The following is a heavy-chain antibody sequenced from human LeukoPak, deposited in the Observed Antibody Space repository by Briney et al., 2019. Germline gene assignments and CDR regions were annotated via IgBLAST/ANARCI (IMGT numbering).Heavy chain of an antibody. CDR3: ARHSNYGSGSYYRYWFDP. CDR2: IYYSGST. CDR1: GGSISSYY. D-gene: IGHD3-10*01. V-gene: IGHV4-59*08. Sequence: SETLSLICTVSGGSISSYYWSWIRQPPGKGLEWIGYIYYSGSTNYNPSLKSRVTISVDTSKNQFSLKLSSVTAADTAVYYCARHSNYGSGSYYRYWFDPWGQGTLVTVSS. J-gene: IGHJ5*02.